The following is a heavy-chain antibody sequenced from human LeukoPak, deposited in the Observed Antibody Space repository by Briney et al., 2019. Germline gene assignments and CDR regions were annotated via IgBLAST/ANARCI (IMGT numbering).Heavy chain of an antibody. CDR3: ARAGGKRYFDWLYFDY. Sequence: GGSLRLTCAASGFTFSSYAMHWVRQAPGKGLEWVAVISYDGSNKYYADSVKGRFTISRDNSKNTLYLQMNSLRAEDTAVYYCARAGGKRYFDWLYFDYWGQGTLVTVSS. CDR1: GFTFSSYA. CDR2: ISYDGSNK. J-gene: IGHJ4*02. D-gene: IGHD3-9*01. V-gene: IGHV3-30-3*01.